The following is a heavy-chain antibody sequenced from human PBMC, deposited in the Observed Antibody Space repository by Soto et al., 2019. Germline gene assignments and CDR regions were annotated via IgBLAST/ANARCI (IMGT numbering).Heavy chain of an antibody. Sequence: SETLSLTCAVYGGSFSGYYWSWIRQPPGKGLEWIGEINHSGSTNYNPSLKSRATMSIDTSKNYFSLKLRSVTAADTAVYYCASDQINQNVFDFWGQGTMVTVSS. CDR3: ASDQINQNVFDF. CDR1: GGSFSGYY. J-gene: IGHJ3*01. V-gene: IGHV4-34*01. CDR2: INHSGST.